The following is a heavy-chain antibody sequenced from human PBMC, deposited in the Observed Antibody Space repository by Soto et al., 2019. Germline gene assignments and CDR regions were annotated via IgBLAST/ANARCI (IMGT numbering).Heavy chain of an antibody. D-gene: IGHD2-2*01. Sequence: GGSLRLSCTGSGFTFGDFGMSWFRQVPGKGLEWLSFIRSKGYGGTTESAASVRGRFITSRDDSKSIAYLQMNSLKTEDTAVYYCASLTSWSQEYYYGMDVWGQGTTVTVSS. V-gene: IGHV3-49*03. CDR2: IRSKGYGGTT. J-gene: IGHJ6*02. CDR1: GFTFGDFG. CDR3: ASLTSWSQEYYYGMDV.